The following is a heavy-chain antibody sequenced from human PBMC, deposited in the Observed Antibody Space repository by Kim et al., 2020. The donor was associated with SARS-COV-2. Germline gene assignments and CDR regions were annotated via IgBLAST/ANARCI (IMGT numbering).Heavy chain of an antibody. CDR2: IKSKTDGGTT. Sequence: GGSLRLSCAASGFTFSNAWMSGVRQAPGKGLEWVGRIKSKTDGGTTDYAAPVKGRFTISRDDSKNTLYLQMNSLKTEDTAVYYCTTVRSGSSTPHYGMDVWGQGTTVTVSS. CDR1: GFTFSNAW. CDR3: TTVRSGSSTPHYGMDV. V-gene: IGHV3-15*01. J-gene: IGHJ6*02. D-gene: IGHD1-26*01.